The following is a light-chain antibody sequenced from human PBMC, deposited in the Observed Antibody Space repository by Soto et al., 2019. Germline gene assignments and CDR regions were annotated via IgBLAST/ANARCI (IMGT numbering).Light chain of an antibody. CDR3: QQRSDWQT. CDR2: DAS. CDR1: QSIRSY. J-gene: IGKJ2*01. V-gene: IGKV3-11*01. Sequence: EMVLTQSPATLSLSPGERATLSCRASQSIRSYLAWYQQKPGQAPRLLIYDASNRATGIPARFRGSGSGTDFTLTISSLEPEDFAVYYCQQRSDWQTFGQGTKLEIK.